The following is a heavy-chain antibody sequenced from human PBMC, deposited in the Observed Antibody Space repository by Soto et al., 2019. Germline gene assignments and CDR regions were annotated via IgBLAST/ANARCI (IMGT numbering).Heavy chain of an antibody. CDR3: ARGSLGYYDTTGSEGALDI. J-gene: IGHJ3*02. Sequence: QVQVQESGPGLVNPSQTLSLSCTVSGVSISSGDYYWSWIRQHPGQGLEWIGYIYSSGPTDYNPSLKSRVSISVDTSKNQFSLKLSSVTAADTAVYYCARGSLGYYDTTGSEGALDIWGQGTMVTVSS. CDR1: GVSISSGDYY. CDR2: IYSSGPT. D-gene: IGHD3-22*01. V-gene: IGHV4-31*03.